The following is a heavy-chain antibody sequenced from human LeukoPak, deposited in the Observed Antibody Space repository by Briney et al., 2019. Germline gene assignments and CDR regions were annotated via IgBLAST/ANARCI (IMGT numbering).Heavy chain of an antibody. CDR2: INPNSGGT. CDR3: ASKYDSSGPGAFDI. J-gene: IGHJ3*02. Sequence: GASVKVSCKASGYTFTGYYMHWLRQAPGQGLEWMGWINPNSGGTNYAQKFQGRVTMTRDTSISTAYMELSRLRSDDTAVYYCASKYDSSGPGAFDIWGQGTMVTVSS. CDR1: GYTFTGYY. D-gene: IGHD3-22*01. V-gene: IGHV1-2*02.